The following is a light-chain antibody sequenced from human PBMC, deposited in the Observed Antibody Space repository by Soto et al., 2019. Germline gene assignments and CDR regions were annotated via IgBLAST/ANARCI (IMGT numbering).Light chain of an antibody. CDR3: QQRSNWLT. J-gene: IGKJ4*01. V-gene: IGKV3-11*01. Sequence: EIVLTQSPATLSLSPGERATLSCRASQSVSSYLAWYQQKPGQAPRLLIYDASNRATGIPARFSGSGSGTDFTLTSSRLEAEDVAVYYCQQRSNWLTFGGGTKVEIK. CDR1: QSVSSY. CDR2: DAS.